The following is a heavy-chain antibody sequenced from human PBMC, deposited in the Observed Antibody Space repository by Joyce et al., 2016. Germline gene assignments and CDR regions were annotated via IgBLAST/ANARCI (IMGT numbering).Heavy chain of an antibody. V-gene: IGHV3-53*02. D-gene: IGHD6-19*01. CDR3: ARVLGSDYYYGMDV. CDR2: LYSGGNT. J-gene: IGHJ6*02. Sequence: EVQLVETGGGLIQPGGSLRLSCAASELSVSTNYMSWVRQAPGKGLEWVSLLYSGGNTYYADSVKGRFTISRDNSKNTLFLQMNALRAEDTAIYYWARVLGSDYYYGMDVWGQGTTVTVSS. CDR1: ELSVSTNY.